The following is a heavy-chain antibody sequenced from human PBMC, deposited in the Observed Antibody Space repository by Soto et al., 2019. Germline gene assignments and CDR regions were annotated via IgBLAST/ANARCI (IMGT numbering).Heavy chain of an antibody. V-gene: IGHV4-34*01. CDR3: ARERGIRFLEWLKGPITN. J-gene: IGHJ4*02. CDR1: GGSFSGYY. CDR2: INHSGST. D-gene: IGHD3-3*01. Sequence: PSETLSLTCAVYGGSFSGYYWSWIRQPPGKGLEWIGEINHSGSTNYNPSLKSRVTISVDTSKNQFSLKLSSVTAADTAVYYCARERGIRFLEWLKGPITNWGQGTLVTVSS.